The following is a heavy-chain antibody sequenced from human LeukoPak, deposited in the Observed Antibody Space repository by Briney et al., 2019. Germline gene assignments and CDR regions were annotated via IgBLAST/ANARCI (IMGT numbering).Heavy chain of an antibody. V-gene: IGHV1-69*05. CDR1: GGTFSSYA. J-gene: IGHJ4*02. Sequence: GASVKVSCKASGGTFSSYAISWVRQAPGQGLEWMGGIVPIFGTANYAQKFQGRVTITTDESTSTAYMELSSLRSEDTAVYYCARYSLHGAKKFDYWGQGTLVTVSS. CDR3: ARYSLHGAKKFDY. D-gene: IGHD4-17*01. CDR2: IVPIFGTA.